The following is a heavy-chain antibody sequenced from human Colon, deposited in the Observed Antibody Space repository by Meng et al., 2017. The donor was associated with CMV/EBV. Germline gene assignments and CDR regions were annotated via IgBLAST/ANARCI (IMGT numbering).Heavy chain of an antibody. J-gene: IGHJ4*02. D-gene: IGHD1-26*01. CDR1: GYNFISYD. Sequence: ASVKVSCKASGYNFISYDIIWVRQGPGQGLEWMGWMNPYTGDTDYAQKFHGRITVTRDTSINTVYMELTSLRPDDSAVYFCARGPRGGTELLDHWGQGTQVTVSS. CDR3: ARGPRGGTELLDH. CDR2: MNPYTGDT. V-gene: IGHV1-8*01.